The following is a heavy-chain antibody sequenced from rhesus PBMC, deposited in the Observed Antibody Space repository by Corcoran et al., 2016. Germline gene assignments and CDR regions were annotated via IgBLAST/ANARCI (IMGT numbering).Heavy chain of an antibody. CDR1: GYSISSGYY. J-gene: IGHJ6*01. CDR2: ITYSGRH. D-gene: IGHD5-24*01. CDR3: AREHTGYSILDS. Sequence: QVQLQESGPGLVKPSETLSLTCAVSGYSISSGYYGSWIRQPPGKGLEWIGNITYSGRHTYNPSLKSRVTISRCTSKNQFSLKLSSVTAADTAVYYCAREHTGYSILDSWGQGVVVTVSS. V-gene: IGHV4-122*02.